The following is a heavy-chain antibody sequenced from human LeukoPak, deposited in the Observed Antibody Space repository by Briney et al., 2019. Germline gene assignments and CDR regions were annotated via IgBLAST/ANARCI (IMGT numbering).Heavy chain of an antibody. J-gene: IGHJ3*02. Sequence: SETLSLTCTVSGASISSGGYYWSWIRQHPGKGLEWIGYIYYSGSTYYNPSLKSRVTISVDTSKNQFSLKLSSVTAADTAVYYCARAKVGRYFDWFAFDIWGQGTMVTVSS. CDR1: GASISSGGYY. CDR2: IYYSGST. CDR3: ARAKVGRYFDWFAFDI. D-gene: IGHD3-9*01. V-gene: IGHV4-31*03.